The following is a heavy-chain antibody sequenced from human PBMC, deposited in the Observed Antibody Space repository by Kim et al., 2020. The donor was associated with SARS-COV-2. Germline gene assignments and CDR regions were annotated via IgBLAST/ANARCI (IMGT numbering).Heavy chain of an antibody. D-gene: IGHD2-21*02. CDR3: ARRCGGDCYSLRAFDI. J-gene: IGHJ3*02. CDR1: GGSISSSSYY. CDR2: IYYSGST. Sequence: SETLSLTCTVSGGSISSSSYYWGWIRQPPGKGLEWIGSIYYSGSTYYNPSLKSRVTISVDTSKNQFSLKLSSVTAADTAVYYCARRCGGDCYSLRAFDIWGQGTMVTVSS. V-gene: IGHV4-39*01.